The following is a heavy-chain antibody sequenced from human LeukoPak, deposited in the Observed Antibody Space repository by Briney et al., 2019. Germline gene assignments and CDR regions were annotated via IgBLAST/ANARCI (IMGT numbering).Heavy chain of an antibody. J-gene: IGHJ6*02. CDR3: ARGGGCSGGSCYPYYYYGMDV. V-gene: IGHV4-59*01. D-gene: IGHD2-15*01. Sequence: PSETLSLTCTVSGGSISSSYWSWIRQPPGKGLEWIGYIYYSGSTNYNPSLKSRVTISVDTSKNQFSLKLSSVTAADTAVYYCARGGGCSGGSCYPYYYYGMDVWGQGTTVTVSS. CDR1: GGSISSSY. CDR2: IYYSGST.